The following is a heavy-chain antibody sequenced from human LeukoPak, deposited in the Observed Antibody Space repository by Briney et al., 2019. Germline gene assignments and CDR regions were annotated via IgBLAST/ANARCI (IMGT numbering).Heavy chain of an antibody. D-gene: IGHD3-9*01. CDR1: GGSISYYY. J-gene: IGHJ5*02. V-gene: IGHV4-59*01. CDR3: ARGGTYNDILSFDP. CDR2: IYYTGST. Sequence: SETLSLTCTASGGSISYYYWTWIRQSPGEGLEWIGQIYYTGSTYYNPSLGRRVTISLDTSRIQFSLILTSVTAADTAVYYCARGGTYNDILSFDPWGQGTLVTVSS.